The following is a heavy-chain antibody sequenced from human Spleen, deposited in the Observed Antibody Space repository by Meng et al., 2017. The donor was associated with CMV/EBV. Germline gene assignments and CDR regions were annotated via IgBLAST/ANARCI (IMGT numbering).Heavy chain of an antibody. Sequence: GGSLRLCCAASGFTFSSYAMSWVRQAPGKGLEWVANIKQDGSEKYYVDSVTGRFNISRDNAKNSLYLQMNSLSAEDTAVYYCVRDSLEETGSFPYFYYYGMDVWGQGTTVTVSS. D-gene: IGHD3-9*01. CDR1: GFTFSSYA. CDR2: IKQDGSEK. CDR3: VRDSLEETGSFPYFYYYGMDV. V-gene: IGHV3-7*01. J-gene: IGHJ6*02.